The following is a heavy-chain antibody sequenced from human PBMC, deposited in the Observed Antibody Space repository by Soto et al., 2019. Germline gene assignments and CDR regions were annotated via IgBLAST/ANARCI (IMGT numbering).Heavy chain of an antibody. CDR3: ARDSAAGPPNFDY. CDR2: ISSSSSYI. Sequence: PGGSLRLSCAASGFTFSSYSMNWVRQAPGKGLEWVSSISSSSSYIYYAASVKGRFTISRDNAKNSLYLQMNRLRAEDTAVYSCARDSAAGPPNFDYWGQGTLVTVSS. CDR1: GFTFSSYS. V-gene: IGHV3-21*01. D-gene: IGHD6-13*01. J-gene: IGHJ4*02.